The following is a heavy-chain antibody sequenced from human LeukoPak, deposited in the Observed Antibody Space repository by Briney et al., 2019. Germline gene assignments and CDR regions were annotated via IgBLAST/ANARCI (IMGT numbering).Heavy chain of an antibody. D-gene: IGHD4-17*01. J-gene: IGHJ4*02. CDR3: ARAATVTTGDEY. CDR2: TYYSGST. CDR1: GGSISSGDYY. Sequence: SETLSLTCTVSGGSISSGDYYWSWIRQPPGTGLEWIGYTYYSGSTYYNPSLKSRVTISVDTSKNQFSLKLSSVTAADTAVYYCARAATVTTGDEYWGQGTLVTVSS. V-gene: IGHV4-30-4*08.